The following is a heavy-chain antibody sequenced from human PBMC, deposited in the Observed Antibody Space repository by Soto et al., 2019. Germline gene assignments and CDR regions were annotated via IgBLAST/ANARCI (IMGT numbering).Heavy chain of an antibody. Sequence: EVQMVESGGGLVKPGGSLRLSCAASGFTFSGYSMNWVRQAPGKGLEWVSSISSTSRFIYYADSVKGRFTISRDNAKNSLYLQMNSLRAEDTAVYFGAREGSLYSDSVSKCVDYWGQGTLVTVSS. CDR2: ISSTSRFI. V-gene: IGHV3-21*01. CDR3: AREGSLYSDSVSKCVDY. J-gene: IGHJ4*02. D-gene: IGHD4-17*01. CDR1: GFTFSGYS.